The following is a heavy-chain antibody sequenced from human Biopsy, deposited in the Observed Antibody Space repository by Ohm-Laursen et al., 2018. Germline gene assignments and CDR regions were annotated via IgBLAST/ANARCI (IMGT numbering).Heavy chain of an antibody. CDR2: IWDNGNNK. Sequence: SLRLSCAASGFTFSSHGMHWVRQTPGKGLEWVALIWDNGNNKYYADSVNGRFTISRDDAKDTLYLEMNSLRAEDTAVYYCARDVFCTTTSCYLFEYWGQGTLVTVSS. CDR1: GFTFSSHG. D-gene: IGHD2-2*01. V-gene: IGHV3-33*08. CDR3: ARDVFCTTTSCYLFEY. J-gene: IGHJ4*02.